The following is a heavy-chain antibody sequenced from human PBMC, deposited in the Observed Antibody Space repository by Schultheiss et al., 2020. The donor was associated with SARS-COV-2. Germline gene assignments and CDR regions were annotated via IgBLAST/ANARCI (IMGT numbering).Heavy chain of an antibody. D-gene: IGHD3-22*01. Sequence: GGYLRLSCAASGFTFSSYAMSWVRQAPGKGLEWVSAISGSGGSTYYADSVKGRFTISRDNSKNTLYLQMNSLRAEDTAVYYCAKDTIDYYYDSSGYLDYWGQGTLVTVSS. CDR3: AKDTIDYYYDSSGYLDY. J-gene: IGHJ4*02. CDR2: ISGSGGST. CDR1: GFTFSSYA. V-gene: IGHV3-23*01.